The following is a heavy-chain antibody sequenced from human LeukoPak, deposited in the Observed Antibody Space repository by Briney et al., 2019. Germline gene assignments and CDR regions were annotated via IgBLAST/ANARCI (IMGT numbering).Heavy chain of an antibody. CDR3: ADPPSDF. CDR2: INQDGSEK. J-gene: IGHJ4*02. V-gene: IGHV3-7*01. CDR1: GFNFNTKW. Sequence: GGSLRLSCATSGFNFNTKWMTWVRQAPGKGLEWVANINQDGSEKYHGDSVKGRFIISRDNAKRSLFLEMSSLRAEDTAVYYCADPPSDFWGQGTLVAVSS.